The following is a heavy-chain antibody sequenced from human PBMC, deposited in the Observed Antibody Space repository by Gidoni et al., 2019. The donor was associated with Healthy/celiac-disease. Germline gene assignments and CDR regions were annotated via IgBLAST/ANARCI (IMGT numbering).Heavy chain of an antibody. D-gene: IGHD6-13*01. J-gene: IGHJ4*02. V-gene: IGHV3-30*18. Sequence: QVQLVESGGGVVQPGRSLRLSCAASGFPFSSYGMHWVRQAPGKGLEWVAVISYDGSNKYYADSVKGRFTISRDNSKNTLYLQMNSLRAEDTAVYYCAKDPGYSSILTDNYFDYWGQGTLVTVSS. CDR3: AKDPGYSSILTDNYFDY. CDR2: ISYDGSNK. CDR1: GFPFSSYG.